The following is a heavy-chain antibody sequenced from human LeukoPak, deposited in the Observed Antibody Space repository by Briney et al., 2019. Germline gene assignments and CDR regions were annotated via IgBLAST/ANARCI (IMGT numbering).Heavy chain of an antibody. V-gene: IGHV1-18*01. CDR2: ISAYSGNT. D-gene: IGHD6-13*01. J-gene: IGHJ3*02. CDR3: AMKYTSRGFYTFDI. CDR1: GYTFTSYG. Sequence: GASVKVSCKASGYTFTSYGISWVRQAPGQGLEWMGWISAYSGNTNYAQKLQGRVTMTTDTSTSTAYMELRSLRSDDTAVYYCAMKYTSRGFYTFDIWGQGAVVTVSS.